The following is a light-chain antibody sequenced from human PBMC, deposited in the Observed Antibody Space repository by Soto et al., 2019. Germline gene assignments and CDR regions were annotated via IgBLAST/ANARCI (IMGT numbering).Light chain of an antibody. CDR3: QQYGSSPGT. J-gene: IGKJ1*01. CDR2: GAS. CDR1: QSVGTK. Sequence: IVMTQSPATLSVSPGERANLSCRASQSVGTKLAWYQQTPGQAPRLLIYGASSRATGIPDRFSGSGSGTDFTLTISGLEPEDFAVYYCQQYGSSPGTFGQGTKVDIK. V-gene: IGKV3-20*01.